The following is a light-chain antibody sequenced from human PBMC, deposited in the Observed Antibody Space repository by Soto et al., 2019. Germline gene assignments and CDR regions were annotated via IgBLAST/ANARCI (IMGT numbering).Light chain of an antibody. Sequence: DIQMTQSPSSLSASVGDRVTITCQASQDISNYLNWYQQKPGKAPKLLIYDASNVETGVPSRFSGSGSGKDFTFTISSLQTEDIASYYCQQYDYLPIFTFGPGTKVDIK. V-gene: IGKV1-33*01. CDR1: QDISNY. CDR3: QQYDYLPIFT. CDR2: DAS. J-gene: IGKJ3*01.